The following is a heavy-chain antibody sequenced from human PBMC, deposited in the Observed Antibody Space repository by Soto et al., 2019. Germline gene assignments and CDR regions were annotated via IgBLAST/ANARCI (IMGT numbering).Heavy chain of an antibody. J-gene: IGHJ4*02. Sequence: SETLSLSCTGSGGSISSYYWSWIRQPPGKGLEWIGYIYYSGSTNYNPSLKSRVTISVDTSKNQFSLKLSSVTAADTAVYYCARAHPYDILTRAFDYWGQGTLVTVSS. V-gene: IGHV4-59*01. CDR1: GGSISSYY. D-gene: IGHD3-9*01. CDR2: IYYSGST. CDR3: ARAHPYDILTRAFDY.